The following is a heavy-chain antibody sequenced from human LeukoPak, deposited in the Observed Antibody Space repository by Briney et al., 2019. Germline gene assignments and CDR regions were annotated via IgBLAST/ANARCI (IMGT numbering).Heavy chain of an antibody. CDR2: IYSGGST. CDR1: GFTFDDYG. Sequence: GGSLRLSCAASGFTFDDYGMSWVRQAPGKGLEWVSVIYSGGSTDYADSVKGRFTISRDNSKNTLYLQMNSLRAEDTAVYYCARAYDYVPYMDVWGKGTTVTISS. J-gene: IGHJ6*03. CDR3: ARAYDYVPYMDV. D-gene: IGHD3-16*01. V-gene: IGHV3-53*01.